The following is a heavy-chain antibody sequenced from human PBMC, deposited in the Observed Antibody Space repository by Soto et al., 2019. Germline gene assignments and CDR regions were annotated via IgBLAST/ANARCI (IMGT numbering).Heavy chain of an antibody. CDR1: GYTLTELS. D-gene: IGHD6-19*01. Sequence: QVQLVQSGAEVKKPGASVKVSCKVSGYTLTELSMHWVRQAPGKGLEWMGGFDPEDGETIYAQKFQGRVTMTEDTSIHTAYMELSSLRSENTAVYYCATVPSVAGPRYYYYGMDVWGQGTTGTVS. CDR3: ATVPSVAGPRYYYYGMDV. V-gene: IGHV1-24*01. CDR2: FDPEDGET. J-gene: IGHJ6*02.